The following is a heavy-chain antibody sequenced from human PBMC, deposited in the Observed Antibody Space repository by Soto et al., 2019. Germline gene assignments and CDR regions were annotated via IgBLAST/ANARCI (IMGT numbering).Heavy chain of an antibody. V-gene: IGHV3-33*01. Sequence: QVQLVESGGGVVRPGRSLRLSCAATGFSFSTHGMHWVRQAPGKGLEWVAVIVSDGSEQQYADSVKGRFTISRDNASNILYLQMNNLRAEDTALYYCARADLDVDNGLDLWGQGTLVTVSS. CDR3: ARADLDVDNGLDL. CDR1: GFSFSTHG. D-gene: IGHD1-1*01. CDR2: IVSDGSEQ. J-gene: IGHJ5*02.